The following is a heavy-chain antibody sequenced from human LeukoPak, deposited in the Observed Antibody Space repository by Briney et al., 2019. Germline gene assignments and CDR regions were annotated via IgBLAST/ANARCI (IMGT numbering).Heavy chain of an antibody. CDR3: AGDTPPGGDYYFEY. Sequence: GWSLRLSCAASGFSFSTYGMHWVRQAPGKGLEWLALIWHDGSNKYYADSVKGRFTISRDNSKNTLYLQLNNLRAEDTGVYYCAGDTPPGGDYYFEYWGQGTLVTVSS. CDR1: GFSFSTYG. D-gene: IGHD3-16*01. J-gene: IGHJ4*02. V-gene: IGHV3-33*01. CDR2: IWHDGSNK.